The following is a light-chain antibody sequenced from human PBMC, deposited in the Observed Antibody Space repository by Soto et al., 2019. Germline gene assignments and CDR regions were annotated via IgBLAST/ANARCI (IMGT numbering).Light chain of an antibody. CDR2: KAS. J-gene: IGKJ1*01. V-gene: IGKV1-5*03. CDR3: QQYNSYST. CDR1: QSISVW. Sequence: DIQMTQPPSTLSASVGDRVTITCRASQSISVWLAWYQQKAGKAPNLLIYKASRLESGVPSRFSGSGSGTEFTLTISSLQPDDFATYYCQQYNSYSTFGQGTKVDIK.